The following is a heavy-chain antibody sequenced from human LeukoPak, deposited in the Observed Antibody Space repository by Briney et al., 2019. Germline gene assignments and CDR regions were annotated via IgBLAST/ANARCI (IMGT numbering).Heavy chain of an antibody. J-gene: IGHJ5*02. CDR2: ISYDGSNK. Sequence: GGSLRLSCAASGFTFSSYAMHWVRQAPGKGLEWAAVISYDGSNKYYADSVKGRFTISRDNSKNTLYLQMNSLRAEDTAVYYCARDLAVLYDSSGYSFDPWGQGTLVTVSS. CDR1: GFTFSSYA. CDR3: ARDLAVLYDSSGYSFDP. V-gene: IGHV3-30-3*01. D-gene: IGHD3-22*01.